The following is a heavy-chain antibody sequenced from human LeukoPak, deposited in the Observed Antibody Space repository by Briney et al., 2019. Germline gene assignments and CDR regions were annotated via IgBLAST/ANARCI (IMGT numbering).Heavy chain of an antibody. D-gene: IGHD3-22*01. V-gene: IGHV3-23*01. CDR1: GFAFSSFA. J-gene: IGHJ4*02. CDR3: ARDLRVVITGSFDS. CDR2: ISESGSGA. Sequence: GGSLRLFCAASGFAFSSFAMSWVRQAPGKGLEWVSSISESGSGAYYADSVKGRFTISRDNAKNSLYLQMNSLRAEDTALYYCARDLRVVITGSFDSWGQGTLVTVSS.